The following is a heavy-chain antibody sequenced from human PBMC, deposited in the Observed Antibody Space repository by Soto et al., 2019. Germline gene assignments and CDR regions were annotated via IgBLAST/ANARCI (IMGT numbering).Heavy chain of an antibody. V-gene: IGHV4-39*01. CDR3: ASPFPYNYDYVWGSYRYLNDAFDI. D-gene: IGHD3-16*02. CDR1: GGSISSSSYY. CDR2: IYYSGST. Sequence: SETLSLTCTVSGGSISSSSYYWGWIRQPPGKGLEWIGSIYYSGSTYYNPSLKSRVTISVDTSKNQFSLKLSSVTAADTAVYYCASPFPYNYDYVWGSYRYLNDAFDIWGQGTMVTVSS. J-gene: IGHJ3*02.